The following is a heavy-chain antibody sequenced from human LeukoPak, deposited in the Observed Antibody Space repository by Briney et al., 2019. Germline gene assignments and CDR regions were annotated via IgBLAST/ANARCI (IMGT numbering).Heavy chain of an antibody. CDR2: IYYSGST. J-gene: IGHJ4*02. D-gene: IGHD5-18*01. CDR3: ARVGYSYANTVFDY. V-gene: IGHV4-59*01. CDR1: GGSISSYY. Sequence: SETLTLTCTVSGGSISSYYWGWIRQPPGKGLEWIGYIYYSGSTNYNPSLKSRVTISVDTSKNQFSLKLSSVTAADTAVYYCARVGYSYANTVFDYWGQGTLVTVSS.